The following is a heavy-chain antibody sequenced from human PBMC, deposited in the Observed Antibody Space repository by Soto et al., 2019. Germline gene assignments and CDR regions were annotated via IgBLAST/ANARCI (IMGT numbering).Heavy chain of an antibody. CDR1: GYTFTNYA. J-gene: IGHJ4*02. CDR2: INAGNGNT. D-gene: IGHD5-12*01. Sequence: GASVKVSCKASGYTFTNYAMHWVRQAPGQRLEWMGWINAGNGNTKYSQKFQGRVTITSDTSASTAYMELSSLRSEDTAVYYCARVSGYYFLDYWGQGTLVPVSS. V-gene: IGHV1-3*01. CDR3: ARVSGYYFLDY.